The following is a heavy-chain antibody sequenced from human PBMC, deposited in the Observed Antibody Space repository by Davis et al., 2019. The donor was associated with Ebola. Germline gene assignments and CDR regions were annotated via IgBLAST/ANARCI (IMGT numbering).Heavy chain of an antibody. D-gene: IGHD4-23*01. V-gene: IGHV4-4*07. CDR2: IYTSGST. CDR3: AGRIGNSAAFDI. J-gene: IGHJ3*02. Sequence: PSETLSLTCTVSAGSISRYYWSWIRQPAGKGLEWIGRIYTSGSTNYSPSLKSRVTMSVDTSKNQFSLKLSSVTAADTAVYYWAGRIGNSAAFDIWGQGTMVTVSS. CDR1: AGSISRYY.